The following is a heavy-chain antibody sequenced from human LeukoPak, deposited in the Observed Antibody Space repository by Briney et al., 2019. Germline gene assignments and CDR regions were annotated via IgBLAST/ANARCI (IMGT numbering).Heavy chain of an antibody. J-gene: IGHJ4*02. CDR1: GFTFSSYA. CDR3: AKDTYYYGSGSPGDY. D-gene: IGHD3-10*01. Sequence: GGSLRLSCAASGFTFSSYAMSWVRQAPGKGLEWVSAISGSGGSTYYADSVRGRFTISRDNSKNTLYLQMNSLRAEDTAVYYCAKDTYYYGSGSPGDYWGQGTLVTVSS. CDR2: ISGSGGST. V-gene: IGHV3-23*01.